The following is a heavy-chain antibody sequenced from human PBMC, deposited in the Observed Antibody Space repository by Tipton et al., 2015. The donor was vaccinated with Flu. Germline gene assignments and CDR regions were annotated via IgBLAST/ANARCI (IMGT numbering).Heavy chain of an antibody. CDR3: ASLNHMHSSGYYPQDY. CDR2: IYYSGST. D-gene: IGHD3-22*01. J-gene: IGHJ4*02. V-gene: IGHV4-31*03. CDR1: GGSISSGGYY. Sequence: TLSLTCTVSGGSISSGGYYWSWIRQHPGKGLEWIGYIYYSGSTYYNPSLKSRVTISVDTSKNQFSLKLSSVTAADTAVYYCASLNHMHSSGYYPQDYWGQGTLVTVSS.